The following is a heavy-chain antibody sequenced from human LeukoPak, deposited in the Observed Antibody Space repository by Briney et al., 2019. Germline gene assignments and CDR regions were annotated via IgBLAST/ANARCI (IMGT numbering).Heavy chain of an antibody. CDR2: INHSGST. CDR1: GGSFSGYY. Sequence: SETLSLTRAVYGGSFSGYYWSWIRQPPGKGLEWIGEINHSGSTNYNPSLKSRVTISVDTSKNQFSLKLSSVTAADTAVYYCARWDYDILTGYYRPFDYWGQGTLVTVSS. V-gene: IGHV4-34*01. CDR3: ARWDYDILTGYYRPFDY. D-gene: IGHD3-9*01. J-gene: IGHJ4*02.